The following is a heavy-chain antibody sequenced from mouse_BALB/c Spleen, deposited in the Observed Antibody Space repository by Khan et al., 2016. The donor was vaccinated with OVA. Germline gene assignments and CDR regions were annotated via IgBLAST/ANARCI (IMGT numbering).Heavy chain of an antibody. CDR3: ARDGNYMDY. J-gene: IGHJ4*01. V-gene: IGHV3-1*02. CDR2: IYFSGSI. CDR1: GYSITSGYS. Sequence: EVQLQESGPDLVKPSQSLSLTCTVTGYSITSGYSWHWIRQFPGNKLEWMAYIYFSGSIDYNPSLKSRITVTRDTSKNQFFLQLNSVTTEDTATYYCARDGNYMDYWGQGTSVTVSS. D-gene: IGHD2-1*01.